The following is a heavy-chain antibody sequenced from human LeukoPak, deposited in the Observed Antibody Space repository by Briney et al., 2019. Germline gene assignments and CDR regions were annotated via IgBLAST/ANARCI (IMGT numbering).Heavy chain of an antibody. CDR3: ARDHDSSSDAFDI. CDR2: INPNSGGT. V-gene: IGHV1-2*02. CDR1: GYTFTGYY. J-gene: IGHJ3*02. D-gene: IGHD3-22*01. Sequence: ASVKVSCKASGYTFTGYYMHWVRQAPGQGLEWMGWINPNSGGTNYAQKFQGRVTMTRDTSISTAYMELSRLRSDDTAVYYCARDHDSSSDAFDIWGQGTMVTVS.